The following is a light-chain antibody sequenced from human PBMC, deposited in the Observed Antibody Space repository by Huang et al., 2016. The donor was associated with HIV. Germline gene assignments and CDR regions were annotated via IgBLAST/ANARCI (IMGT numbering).Light chain of an antibody. Sequence: EIVLTKSPATLSLSPGERATLSCRASQSVSSYLAWYQQKPGQAPRLLIYDASNRATGIPARFSGSGSGTDPTLTISSLEPEDFAVYYCQQRSNWPPSTFGQGTRLEIK. V-gene: IGKV3-11*01. CDR3: QQRSNWPPST. CDR2: DAS. J-gene: IGKJ5*01. CDR1: QSVSSY.